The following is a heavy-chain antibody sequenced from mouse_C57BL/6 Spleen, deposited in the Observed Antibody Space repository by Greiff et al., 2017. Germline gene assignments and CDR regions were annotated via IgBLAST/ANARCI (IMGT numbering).Heavy chain of an antibody. CDR2: IYPGDGDT. CDR1: GYAFSSSW. CDR3: ARSLITTVHFDY. V-gene: IGHV1-82*01. D-gene: IGHD1-1*01. J-gene: IGHJ2*01. Sequence: VKLMESGPELVKPGASVKISCKASGYAFSSSWMNWVKQRPGKGLEWIGRIYPGDGDTNYNGKFKGKATLTADKSSSTAYMQLSSLTSEDSAVYFCARSLITTVHFDYWGQGTTLTVSS.